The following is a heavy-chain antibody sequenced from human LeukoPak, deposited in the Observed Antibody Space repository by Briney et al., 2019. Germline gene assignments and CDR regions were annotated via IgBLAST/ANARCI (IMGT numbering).Heavy chain of an antibody. CDR2: ISSSSSYI. V-gene: IGHV3-21*01. CDR3: ARDHDYYDSSGNFDY. J-gene: IGHJ4*02. D-gene: IGHD3-22*01. Sequence: GGTLRLSCAASGFTFSSYSRNRVRHAPRKGLKWCSSISSSSSYIYYADSVKVRFTMSIDNAKDSLYLQMNSLRAEDTAVYYCARDHDYYDSSGNFDYWGQGTLVTVSS. CDR1: GFTFSSYS.